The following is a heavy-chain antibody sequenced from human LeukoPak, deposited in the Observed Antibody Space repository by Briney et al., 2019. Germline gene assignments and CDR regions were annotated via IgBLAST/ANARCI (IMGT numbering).Heavy chain of an antibody. CDR2: IFYSGNT. Sequence: SETLSLTCTVSGGSISSGDYYWSWIRQPPGKGLEWIGYIFYSGNTYYNPSLKSRVTISVDTSKNHLSLKLSSVTAADTAVYYCASRYGSGSQYFDYWGQGTLVTVSS. J-gene: IGHJ4*02. CDR1: GGSISSGDYY. CDR3: ASRYGSGSQYFDY. V-gene: IGHV4-30-4*01. D-gene: IGHD3-10*01.